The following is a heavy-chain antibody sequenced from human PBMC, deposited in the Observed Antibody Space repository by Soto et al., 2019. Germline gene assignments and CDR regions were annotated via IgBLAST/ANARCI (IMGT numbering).Heavy chain of an antibody. CDR2: ISGSGGST. CDR1: GFHFSSYS. D-gene: IGHD6-13*01. Sequence: GGSLRLSCAASGFHFSSYSMSWVRQAPGKGLEWVSAISGSGGSTYYADSVKGRFTISRDNSKNSLYLQINSLRAEDTAVFYCARGARIPAAANYFGLDVWGQGTTVTVSS. V-gene: IGHV3-23*01. CDR3: ARGARIPAAANYFGLDV. J-gene: IGHJ6*02.